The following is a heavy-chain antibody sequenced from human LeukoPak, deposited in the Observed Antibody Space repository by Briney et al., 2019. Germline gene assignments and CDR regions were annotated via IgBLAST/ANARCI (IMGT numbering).Heavy chain of an antibody. J-gene: IGHJ4*02. CDR3: ARILASGGPVDY. V-gene: IGHV2-70*11. Sequence: SGPALVKPTQTLTLTCTFSGFSLSTSGMCVSWIRQPPGKALEWLARIDWDDDKYYSTSLKTRLTISKDTSKNQVVLTMTNMDPVDTATSYCARILASGGPVDYWGQGTLVTVSS. CDR1: GFSLSTSGMC. CDR2: IDWDDDK.